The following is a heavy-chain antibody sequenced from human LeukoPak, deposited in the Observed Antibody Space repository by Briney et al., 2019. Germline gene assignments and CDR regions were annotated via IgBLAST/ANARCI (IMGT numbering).Heavy chain of an antibody. CDR2: IYYSGST. Sequence: GSLRLSCAASGFTFSSYAMSWVRQAPGKGLEWIGYIYYSGSTNYNPSLKSRVTISVDTSKNQFSLKLSSVTAADTAVYYCARVGVTDYYYYMDVWGKGTTVTVSS. V-gene: IGHV4-59*01. CDR1: GFTFSSYA. D-gene: IGHD2-8*01. J-gene: IGHJ6*03. CDR3: ARVGVTDYYYYMDV.